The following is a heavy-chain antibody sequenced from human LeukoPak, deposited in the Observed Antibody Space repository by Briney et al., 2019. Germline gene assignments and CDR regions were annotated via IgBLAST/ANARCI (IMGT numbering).Heavy chain of an antibody. V-gene: IGHV3-48*04. CDR3: ARVGPQTYYDFWSGYGHYYYYYMDV. CDR2: ISSSLGST. Sequence: GGSLRLSCAASGFALRSYSMNWVRQAPGKGLEWISYISSSLGSTYHADSVKGRFTISRDNAKNSLYLQMNSLRAEDTAVYYCARVGPQTYYDFWSGYGHYYYYYMDVWGKGTTVTVSS. J-gene: IGHJ6*03. D-gene: IGHD3-3*01. CDR1: GFALRSYS.